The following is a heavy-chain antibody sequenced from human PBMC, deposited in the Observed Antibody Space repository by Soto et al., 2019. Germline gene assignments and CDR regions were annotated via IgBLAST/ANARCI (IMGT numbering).Heavy chain of an antibody. CDR3: AKSDSSFPNYNYYGLDV. D-gene: IGHD4-4*01. CDR2: IYHSGSA. J-gene: IGHJ6*02. Sequence: QVQLQESGPGLVKPSGTLSLTCAVSGVSISSTTWWSWVRQPPGKGLEWIGDIYHSGSASYNPSLRGRLTIPLDKSNNHFSLNLRSVTAADTATSYCAKSDSSFPNYNYYGLDVWGQGTTFTVSS. V-gene: IGHV4-4*02. CDR1: GVSISSTTW.